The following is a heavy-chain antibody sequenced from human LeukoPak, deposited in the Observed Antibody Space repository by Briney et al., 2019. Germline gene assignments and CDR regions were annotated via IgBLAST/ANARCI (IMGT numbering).Heavy chain of an antibody. D-gene: IGHD1-26*01. J-gene: IGHJ6*03. CDR2: IYYSGST. CDR1: GGSISSYY. Sequence: SETLSLTCTVSGGSISSYYWSWIRQPPGKGLEWIGYIYYSGSTNYNPSLKSRVTISVDTSKNQFSLKLSSVTAADTAVYYCARDSILSGSYYADYYYYYMDVWGKGTTVTVSS. V-gene: IGHV4-59*12. CDR3: ARDSILSGSYYADYYYYYMDV.